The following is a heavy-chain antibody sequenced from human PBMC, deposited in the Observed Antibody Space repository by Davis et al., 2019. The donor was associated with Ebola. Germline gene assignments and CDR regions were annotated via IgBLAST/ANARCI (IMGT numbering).Heavy chain of an antibody. Sequence: ASVKVSCKASGYTFTSHGISWVRQAPGQGLEWMGWISAYNGNTNYAQKVQGRVTMTTETTTSTAYMELRSLRSEDTAVYFCARGGVAYSDLDYWGQGTLVAVSS. D-gene: IGHD2-21*01. CDR3: ARGGVAYSDLDY. V-gene: IGHV1-18*01. CDR1: GYTFTSHG. J-gene: IGHJ4*02. CDR2: ISAYNGNT.